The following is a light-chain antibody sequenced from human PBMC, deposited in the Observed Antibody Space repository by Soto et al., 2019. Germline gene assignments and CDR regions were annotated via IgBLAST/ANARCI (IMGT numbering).Light chain of an antibody. CDR3: SSSTGSSTYVV. CDR2: DVS. V-gene: IGLV2-14*01. J-gene: IGLJ2*01. Sequence: QSALTQPASVSGSPGQSITISCTGTSSDVGGYNYVSWYQQHPGKAPKLMIYDVSNRPSGVSNRFSGSKSGNTASLTISGLQAQDEADYHCSSSTGSSTYVVFGGGTKLTVL. CDR1: SSDVGGYNY.